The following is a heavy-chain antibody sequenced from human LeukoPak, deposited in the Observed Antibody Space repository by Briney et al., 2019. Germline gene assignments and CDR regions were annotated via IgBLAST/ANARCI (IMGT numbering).Heavy chain of an antibody. CDR3: VRYCSSTSCYIGSGEYFQH. Sequence: GGSLRLSCAASGFTFSDYYRSWIRQAPGKGLEWVSFSSSSGTDIFYADSMKGRFTISRDNAKNSLYLQMNSLRAEDTAVYYCVRYCSSTSCYIGSGEYFQHWGQGTLVAVSS. CDR1: GFTFSDYY. J-gene: IGHJ1*01. V-gene: IGHV3-11*01. D-gene: IGHD2-2*01. CDR2: SSSSGTDI.